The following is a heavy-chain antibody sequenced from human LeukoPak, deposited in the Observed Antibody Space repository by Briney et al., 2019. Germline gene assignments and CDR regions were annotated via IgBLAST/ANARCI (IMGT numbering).Heavy chain of an antibody. CDR1: GVSISSYY. D-gene: IGHD6-13*01. Sequence: PSETLSLTCTVSGVSISSYYWSWIRQPPGKGLEWSGYIYSSGGTNYTPSLKSRVTISVDTSKNQFSLKLSSVTAADTAVYYCARHGGYSSSWPEKVTRLYPFDYWGQGTLVTVSS. CDR3: ARHGGYSSSWPEKVTRLYPFDY. CDR2: IYSSGGT. J-gene: IGHJ4*02. V-gene: IGHV4-59*08.